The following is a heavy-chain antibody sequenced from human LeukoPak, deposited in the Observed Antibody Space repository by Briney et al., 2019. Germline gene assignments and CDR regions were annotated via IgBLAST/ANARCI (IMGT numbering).Heavy chain of an antibody. CDR3: ANGGTYSSGP. V-gene: IGHV3-7*01. J-gene: IGHJ5*02. Sequence: GGSLRLSCAASGFTFSNSWMSWVRQAPGKGLEWVATIKPDGSALYYVDSVKGRFTISRDNAKNSLFLQINSLRAEDTAVYYCANGGTYSSGPWGQGTLVTVSS. CDR2: IKPDGSAL. D-gene: IGHD3-22*01. CDR1: GFTFSNSW.